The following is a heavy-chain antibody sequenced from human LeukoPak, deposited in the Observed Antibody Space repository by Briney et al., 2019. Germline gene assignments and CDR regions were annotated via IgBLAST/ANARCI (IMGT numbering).Heavy chain of an antibody. Sequence: EGSLRLSCAASGFTFSNYAIHWVRQAPGKGLEWVAVISDDGTFTLYGDSVRGRFTISRDSSKNTLYLQMNSLRLEDTAVYYCARDPYRDAPDYFDYWGQGTLVTVSS. CDR1: GFTFSNYA. J-gene: IGHJ4*02. CDR3: ARDPYRDAPDYFDY. V-gene: IGHV3-30-3*01. CDR2: ISDDGTFT.